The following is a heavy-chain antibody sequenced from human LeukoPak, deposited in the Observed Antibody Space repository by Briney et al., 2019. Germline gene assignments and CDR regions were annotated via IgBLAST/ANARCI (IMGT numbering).Heavy chain of an antibody. CDR3: ARAVAARYYYYYMDV. D-gene: IGHD6-6*01. V-gene: IGHV4-59*01. Sequence: SETLSLTCTVSGGSISSYYWSWIRQPPGKGLEWIGYIYYSGTTDYNPSLKSRVTISVDTSKNQFSLKLSSVTAADTAVYYCARAVAARYYYYYMDVWGKGTTVTVSS. CDR2: IYYSGTT. J-gene: IGHJ6*03. CDR1: GGSISSYY.